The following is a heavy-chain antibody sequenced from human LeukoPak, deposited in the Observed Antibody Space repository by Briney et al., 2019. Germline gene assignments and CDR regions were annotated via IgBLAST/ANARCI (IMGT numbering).Heavy chain of an antibody. CDR1: GFTFDDYA. D-gene: IGHD1-26*01. CDR3: AKGKYSGGLHDAFDI. J-gene: IGHJ3*02. Sequence: QPGRSLRLSCAASGFTFDDYAMHWVRQAPGKGLEWVSGISWNSGNIGYADSVKGRFTISRDNAKNSLYLQMNSLRAEDTALYYCAKGKYSGGLHDAFDIWGQGTMVTVSS. V-gene: IGHV3-9*01. CDR2: ISWNSGNI.